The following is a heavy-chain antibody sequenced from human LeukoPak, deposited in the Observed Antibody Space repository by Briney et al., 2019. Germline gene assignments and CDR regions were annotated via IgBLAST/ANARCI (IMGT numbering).Heavy chain of an antibody. CDR2: IDSGGTTI. Sequence: PGGSLRLSCGASGFTFSDYYMSWIRQAPGKGLEWISYIDSGGTTIYYADSVKGRFTISRDNAKNSLYVEMNSLRAEDTAMYYCARSQYERRNDCSIRQNAFDIWGQGTMVTVSS. J-gene: IGHJ3*02. CDR3: ARSQYERRNDCSIRQNAFDI. V-gene: IGHV3-11*01. D-gene: IGHD4-11*01. CDR1: GFTFSDYY.